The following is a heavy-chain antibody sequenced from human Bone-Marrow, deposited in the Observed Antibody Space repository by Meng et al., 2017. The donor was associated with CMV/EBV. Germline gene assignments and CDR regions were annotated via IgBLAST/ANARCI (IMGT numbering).Heavy chain of an antibody. D-gene: IGHD3-10*01. V-gene: IGHV1-46*01. CDR2: INPSGGGT. CDR3: AREDLVDGSGNYFDY. Sequence: ASVKVSCKASGYTVTSYYMHWVRQAPGQGLEWMGVINPSGGGTNYAQKFQGRVTMTSDTSTSTVYMELSSLRSEDTAMYYCAREDLVDGSGNYFDYWGHGTLVTVSS. CDR1: GYTVTSYY. J-gene: IGHJ4*01.